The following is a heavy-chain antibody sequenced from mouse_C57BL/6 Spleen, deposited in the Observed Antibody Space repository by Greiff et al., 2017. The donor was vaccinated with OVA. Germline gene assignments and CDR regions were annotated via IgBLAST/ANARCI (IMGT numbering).Heavy chain of an antibody. CDR3: SLDNFGSSYAS. Sequence: VQLQQSVAELVRPGASVKLSCTASGFNIKNTYMHWVKQRPEQGLEWIGRIDPANGHTKYAPKFQGKATINADTSSNTAYLQLSSLTSEDTAISSCSLDNFGSSYASWSPGTLVTVSA. CDR1: GFNIKNTY. J-gene: IGHJ3*01. CDR2: IDPANGHT. D-gene: IGHD1-1*01. V-gene: IGHV14-3*01.